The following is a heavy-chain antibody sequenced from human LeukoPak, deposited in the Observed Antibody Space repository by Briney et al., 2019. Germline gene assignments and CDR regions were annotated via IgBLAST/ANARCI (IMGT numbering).Heavy chain of an antibody. Sequence: KPSETLSLTCNVSGGSIRSYYWSWIRQPPGKGLEWIGYIYYSGSTNYNSSLKSRVTISVDTSKKQFSLKLSSVTAADTAVYYCARAPGVLSSFDYWGQGTLVTVSS. CDR1: GGSIRSYY. J-gene: IGHJ4*02. CDR3: ARAPGVLSSFDY. V-gene: IGHV4-59*01. CDR2: IYYSGST. D-gene: IGHD7-27*01.